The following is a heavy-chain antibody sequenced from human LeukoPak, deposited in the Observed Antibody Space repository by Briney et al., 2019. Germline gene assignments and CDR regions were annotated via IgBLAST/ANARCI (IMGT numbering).Heavy chain of an antibody. CDR2: IKSKTDGGTT. V-gene: IGHV3-15*01. CDR3: TTDGADYVWGSYLGDAFDI. D-gene: IGHD3-16*02. Sequence: GGSLRLSCAASGFTSSNAWMSWVRQAPGKGLEWVGRIKSKTDGGTTDYAAPVKGRFTISRDDSKNTLYLQMNSLKTEDTAVYYCTTDGADYVWGSYLGDAFDIWGQGTMVTVSS. J-gene: IGHJ3*02. CDR1: GFTSSNAW.